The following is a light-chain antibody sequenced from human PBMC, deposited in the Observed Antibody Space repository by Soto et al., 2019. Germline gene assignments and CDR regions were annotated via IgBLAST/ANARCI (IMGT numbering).Light chain of an antibody. Sequence: QSVLTQPPSASGTPGQKVTISCSGSNSNIGRNYVSWYQYLPGTAPKLLIYSKNQRPSGVPDRFSGSKSGTSASLAISELRSEDEADYFCAAWDDILRGVFGGGTKVTVL. V-gene: IGLV1-47*02. CDR1: NSNIGRNY. J-gene: IGLJ3*02. CDR3: AAWDDILRGV. CDR2: SKN.